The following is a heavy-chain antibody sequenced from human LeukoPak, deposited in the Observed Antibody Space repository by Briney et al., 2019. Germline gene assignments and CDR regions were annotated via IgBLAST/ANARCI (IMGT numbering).Heavy chain of an antibody. CDR3: ARNRGDGHSGWFDP. CDR2: IYYSGGT. Sequence: SETLSLTCTVSGGSVSSYYWTWIRQPPGQGLEWIGYIYYSGGTRYNPSLRSRVSISVDTSKNQFSLKLSSVTAADTAIYYCARNRGDGHSGWFDPWGQGTLVTVSS. D-gene: IGHD5-24*01. V-gene: IGHV4-59*02. J-gene: IGHJ5*02. CDR1: GGSVSSYY.